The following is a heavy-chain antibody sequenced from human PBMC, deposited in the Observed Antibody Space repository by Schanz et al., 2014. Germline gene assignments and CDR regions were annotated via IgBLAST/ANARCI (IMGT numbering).Heavy chain of an antibody. CDR1: GFTVSNNY. Sequence: DVQLVDSGGGLVQPGGSLRLSCAASGFTVSNNYIHWVRQAPGKGLEWVSNLSGSGGGTFYADSVKGRFTISRDNSENTLYLQMNSLRAEDTAVYYCAKQHGVIQQVSDYWGQGTLVTVSS. J-gene: IGHJ4*02. V-gene: IGHV3-23*04. CDR2: LSGSGGGT. D-gene: IGHD3-22*01. CDR3: AKQHGVIQQVSDY.